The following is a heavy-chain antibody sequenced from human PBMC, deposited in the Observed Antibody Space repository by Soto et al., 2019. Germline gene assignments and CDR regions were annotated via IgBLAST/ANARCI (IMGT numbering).Heavy chain of an antibody. CDR1: GFTFSIYA. J-gene: IGHJ4*02. V-gene: IGHV3-23*01. CDR2: IGGSGSST. Sequence: GGSLRLSCAASGFTFSIYAMSWVRQAPGKGLKWVSSIGGSGSSTYNADSVKGRFTFSRDNSKNTLYLQMNSLRTDDRAVYYCVKYKHDGLYGSFDIWGQGTLVTVSS. D-gene: IGHD2-8*01. CDR3: VKYKHDGLYGSFDI.